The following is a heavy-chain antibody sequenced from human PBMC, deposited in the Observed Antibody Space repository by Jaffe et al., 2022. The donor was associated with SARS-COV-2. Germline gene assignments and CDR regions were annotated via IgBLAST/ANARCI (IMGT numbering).Heavy chain of an antibody. J-gene: IGHJ6*03. V-gene: IGHV1-24*01. D-gene: IGHD3-22*01. Sequence: QVQLVQSGAEVKKPGASVKVSCKVSGYTLTELSMHWVRQAPGKGLEWMGGFDPEDGETIYAQKFQGRVTMTEDTSTDTAYMELSSLRSEDTAVYYCATVAYYYDSSGYYYGSGPRDYYYMDVWGKGTTVTVSS. CDR2: FDPEDGET. CDR3: ATVAYYYDSSGYYYGSGPRDYYYMDV. CDR1: GYTLTELS.